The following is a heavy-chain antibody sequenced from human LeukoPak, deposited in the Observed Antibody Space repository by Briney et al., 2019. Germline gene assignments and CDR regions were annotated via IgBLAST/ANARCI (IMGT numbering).Heavy chain of an antibody. Sequence: ASVKVSCKASGYNFVVYYMHWVRQAPGQGLEWLGWINPNSGATKYALRYQGRVTMTRDTSISTSYMEMSRLTSDDTAVYYCARGGVRTAASNFDYWGQGTLVTVSS. CDR3: ARGGVRTAASNFDY. V-gene: IGHV1-2*02. CDR2: INPNSGAT. CDR1: GYNFVVYY. J-gene: IGHJ4*02. D-gene: IGHD6-13*01.